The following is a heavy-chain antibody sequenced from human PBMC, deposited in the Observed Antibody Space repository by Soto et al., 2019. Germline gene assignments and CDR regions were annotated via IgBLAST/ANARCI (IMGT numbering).Heavy chain of an antibody. D-gene: IGHD3-9*01. Sequence: WWSLRLSCSASQFSCRSYAMHWIRQSPGKGLEWVAVISFDGNSLHYADSVRDRFTISRDNSKNTLYLQMNNLRPEDTAVYYCARTFDTITYYFDYWGQGTVVTVSS. CDR1: QFSCRSYA. CDR3: ARTFDTITYYFDY. CDR2: ISFDGNSL. V-gene: IGHV3-30-3*01. J-gene: IGHJ4*02.